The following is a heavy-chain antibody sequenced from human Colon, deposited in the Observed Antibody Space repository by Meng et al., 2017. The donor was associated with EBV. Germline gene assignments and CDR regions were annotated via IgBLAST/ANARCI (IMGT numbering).Heavy chain of an antibody. V-gene: IGHV4-4*02. CDR3: AREDDYGDYVAY. Sequence: VSGPGLVSTYGTRSLTFDVAVASISSDTDWWRWVRQPTGQALEWLGEVYHDESTNYSPYVQSRVTISMDTSKNQFSLKLTSVNAADKAVYYCAREDDYGDYVAYWGQGILVTVSS. J-gene: IGHJ4*02. CDR1: VASISSDTDW. D-gene: IGHD4-17*01. CDR2: VYHDEST.